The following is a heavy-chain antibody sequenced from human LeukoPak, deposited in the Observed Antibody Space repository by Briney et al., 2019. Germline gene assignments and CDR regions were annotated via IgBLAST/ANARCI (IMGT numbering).Heavy chain of an antibody. CDR3: ARAPYQLLAGSGLYYYYGMDV. CDR1: GGSISSGGYS. J-gene: IGHJ6*02. Sequence: TSETLSLTCAVSGGSISSGGYSWSWIRQPPGKGLEWIGYIYHSGSTYYNPSLKSRVTISVDRSKNQFSLKLSSVTAADTAVYYWARAPYQLLAGSGLYYYYGMDVWGQGTTVTVSS. CDR2: IYHSGST. D-gene: IGHD2-2*01. V-gene: IGHV4-30-2*01.